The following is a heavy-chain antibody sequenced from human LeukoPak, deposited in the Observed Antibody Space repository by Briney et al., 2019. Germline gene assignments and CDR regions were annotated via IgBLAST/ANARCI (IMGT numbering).Heavy chain of an antibody. CDR3: AKDRGATSPFDY. CDR1: GFTFSSYW. D-gene: IGHD5-12*01. CDR2: IRYDGSNK. Sequence: GGSLRLSCAASGFTFSSYWMHWVRQAPGKGLEWVAFIRYDGSNKYYADSVKGRFTISRDNSKNTLYLQMNSLRAEDTAVYYCAKDRGATSPFDYWGQGTLVTVSS. V-gene: IGHV3-30*02. J-gene: IGHJ4*02.